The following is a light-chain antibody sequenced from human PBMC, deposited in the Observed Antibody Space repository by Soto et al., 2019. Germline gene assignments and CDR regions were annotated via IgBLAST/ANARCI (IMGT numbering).Light chain of an antibody. Sequence: EIVLTQSPATLSVSPGERATLFCRASQGISTLLAWYQQKPGQAPRLLIYAASTRAAGIPARFSGSGSGTEFTLTISSLQSEDFAVYYCQQYNNWPITFGQGTRLEIK. V-gene: IGKV3-15*01. CDR2: AAS. J-gene: IGKJ5*01. CDR3: QQYNNWPIT. CDR1: QGISTL.